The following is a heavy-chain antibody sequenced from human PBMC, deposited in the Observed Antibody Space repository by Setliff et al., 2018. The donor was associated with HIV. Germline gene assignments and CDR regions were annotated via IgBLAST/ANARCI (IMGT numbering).Heavy chain of an antibody. CDR1: GYTFANYA. CDR2: INAGNGNT. Sequence: ASVKVSCKASGYTFANYAIHWVRQAPGQRLEWMGWINAGNGNTKYSQEFQDRVTITRDTSASTAYMELSSLRSEDMAVYYCARIPNHSSGFDYWGQGTPVTVSS. CDR3: ARIPNHSSGFDY. D-gene: IGHD3-22*01. J-gene: IGHJ4*02. V-gene: IGHV1-3*03.